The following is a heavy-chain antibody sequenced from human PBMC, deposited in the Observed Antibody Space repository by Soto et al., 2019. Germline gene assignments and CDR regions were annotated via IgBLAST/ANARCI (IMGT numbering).Heavy chain of an antibody. Sequence: QVQLVESGGGVVQPGRSLRLSCAASGFPFTSYGMHWVREGPDKGLEWVAIISYDGSDKYYADSVKGRFTISRDNSKNTLYLQRNSLRPEDTALYYCFGGQYYFDYRGQGTLVIGSS. CDR1: GFPFTSYG. D-gene: IGHD3-10*01. J-gene: IGHJ4*02. V-gene: IGHV3-30*03. CDR2: ISYDGSDK. CDR3: FGGQYYFDY.